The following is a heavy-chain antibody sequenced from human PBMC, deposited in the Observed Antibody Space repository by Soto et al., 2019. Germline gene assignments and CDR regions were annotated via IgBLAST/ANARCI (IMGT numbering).Heavy chain of an antibody. J-gene: IGHJ6*02. D-gene: IGHD5-12*01. V-gene: IGHV3-74*01. CDR1: GFTFSSYW. CDR3: ARDYGGYDSYYGMDV. Sequence: EVQLVESGGGLVQPGGSLRLSCAASGFTFSSYWMHWVRQAPGKGLVWVSRINSDGSSTSYADSVKGRFTISRDNAKNKQYLQMTSLRAEDTAVYYCARDYGGYDSYYGMDVWGQGTTVTVSS. CDR2: INSDGSST.